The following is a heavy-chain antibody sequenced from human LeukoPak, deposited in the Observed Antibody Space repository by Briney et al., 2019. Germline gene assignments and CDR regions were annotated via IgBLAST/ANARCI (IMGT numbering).Heavy chain of an antibody. V-gene: IGHV3-7*03. J-gene: IGHJ4*02. Sequence: GGSLRLSCAASGFSFSDYWMNWVGQAPGKGLEWVAEIKPDGREKNYVGSVKGRFTISRDNAKNSLYLQMNSLRAEDTAVYYCAKGYCRGGSCNSGYWGQGTLVTVSS. CDR2: IKPDGREK. CDR1: GFSFSDYW. D-gene: IGHD2-15*01. CDR3: AKGYCRGGSCNSGY.